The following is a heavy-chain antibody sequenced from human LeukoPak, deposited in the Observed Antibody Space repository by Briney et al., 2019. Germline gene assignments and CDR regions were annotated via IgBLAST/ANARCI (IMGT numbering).Heavy chain of an antibody. CDR1: GGSISSYY. D-gene: IGHD6-13*01. J-gene: IGHJ4*02. CDR2: VYYSGST. Sequence: SSETLSLTCTVSGGSISSYYWSWIRQLPGKGLEWIGYVYYSGSTNYNPSLKSRVTISVDTSKNQFSLRLSSVTAADTAVYYCARLPFPYSSSWSSFDYWGQGTLVTVSS. CDR3: ARLPFPYSSSWSSFDY. V-gene: IGHV4-59*08.